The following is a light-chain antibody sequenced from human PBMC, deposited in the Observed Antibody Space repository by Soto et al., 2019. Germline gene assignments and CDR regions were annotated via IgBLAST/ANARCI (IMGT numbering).Light chain of an antibody. J-gene: IGKJ1*01. Sequence: EIVMTKFPASLSLSQGERVTLSCRASQSITRDLAWYQQKPGQAPRILVFAASFRATDIPPRFSCSVSGTDFTLTIKSLQSEEVGLYVCQEYTKWPGTVCQVNKVAIK. CDR1: QSITRD. CDR3: QEYTKWPGT. CDR2: AAS. V-gene: IGKV3-15*01.